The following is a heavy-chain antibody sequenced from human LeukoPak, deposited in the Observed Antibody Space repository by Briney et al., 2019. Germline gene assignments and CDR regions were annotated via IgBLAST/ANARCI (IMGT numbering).Heavy chain of an antibody. CDR3: VKDLAAAGPEGGFDI. J-gene: IGHJ3*02. CDR1: GFTFSSYS. CDR2: ISSSSSYI. D-gene: IGHD6-13*01. V-gene: IGHV3-21*04. Sequence: GGSLRLSCAASGFTFSSYSMNWVRQAPGKGLEWVSSISSSSSYIYYADSVKGRFTISRDRAKNSLSLQMNSLRPEDTALYYCVKDLAAAGPEGGFDIWGQGTKVTVYS.